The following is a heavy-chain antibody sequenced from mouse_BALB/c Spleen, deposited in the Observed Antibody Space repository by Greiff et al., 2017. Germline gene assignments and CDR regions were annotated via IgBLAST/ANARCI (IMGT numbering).Heavy chain of an antibody. V-gene: IGHV5-17*02. J-gene: IGHJ2*01. CDR1: GFTFSSFG. Sequence: EVQVVESGGGLVQPGGSRKLSCAASGFTFSSFGMHWVRQAPEKGLEWVAYISSGSSTIYYADTVKGRFTISRDNPKNTLFLQMTSLRSEDTAMYYCARSRYYFDYWGQGTTLTVSS. CDR2: ISSGSSTI. CDR3: ARSRYYFDY.